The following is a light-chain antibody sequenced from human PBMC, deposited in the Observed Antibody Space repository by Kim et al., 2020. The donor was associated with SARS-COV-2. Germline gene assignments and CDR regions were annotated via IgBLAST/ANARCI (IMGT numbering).Light chain of an antibody. CDR3: ISYTASSTNVV. CDR2: DVT. CDR1: GSDIGGYNF. Sequence: QSHTISCTGSGSDIGGYNFDSWYQQHPGKAPKLIIYDVTKRPSGVANRFSGSKSGDTDSLTISGFQAEDEAEYYCISYTASSTNVVFGGGTQLTVL. J-gene: IGLJ2*01. V-gene: IGLV2-14*03.